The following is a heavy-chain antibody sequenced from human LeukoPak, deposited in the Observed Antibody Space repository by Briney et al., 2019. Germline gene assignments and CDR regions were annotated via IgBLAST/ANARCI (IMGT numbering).Heavy chain of an antibody. D-gene: IGHD3-3*01. CDR3: ARYYDFWSGYYTFDY. CDR1: GGSISSYY. V-gene: IGHV4-59*08. Sequence: SETLSLTCTVSGGSISSYYWSWIRQPPGKGLEWIGYIYYSGSTNYNPSLKSRVTISVDTSKNQLSLKLSSVTAADTAVYYCARYYDFWSGYYTFDYWGQGTLVTVSS. J-gene: IGHJ4*02. CDR2: IYYSGST.